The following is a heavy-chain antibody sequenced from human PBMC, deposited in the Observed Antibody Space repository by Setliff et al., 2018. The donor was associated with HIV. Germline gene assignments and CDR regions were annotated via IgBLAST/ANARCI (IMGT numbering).Heavy chain of an antibody. Sequence: SETLSLTCTVSGGSVSNYYWTWIRQSAGKGLEWMGHINTSGSTKYNPSLKSRLTMSVDSSGNQFSLTLTSVTAADTAVYYRARDIQWRNFYHYMDVWGTGATVTVSS. CDR1: GGSVSNYY. CDR2: INTSGST. D-gene: IGHD6-19*01. J-gene: IGHJ6*03. V-gene: IGHV4-4*07. CDR3: ARDIQWRNFYHYMDV.